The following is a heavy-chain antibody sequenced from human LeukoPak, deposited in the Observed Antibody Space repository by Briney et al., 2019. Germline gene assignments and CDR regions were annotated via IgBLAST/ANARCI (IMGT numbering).Heavy chain of an antibody. CDR2: FGGSGGST. Sequence: PGGSLRLSCAASGFTFSTYAMSWVRQAPGKGLEWVSHFGGSGGSTYYADSVKGRFTISRDNSKNTLYLQMNSLRAEDTAVYYCARPGIAHAFDIWGQGTMVTVSS. CDR1: GFTFSTYA. D-gene: IGHD6-13*01. V-gene: IGHV3-23*01. J-gene: IGHJ3*02. CDR3: ARPGIAHAFDI.